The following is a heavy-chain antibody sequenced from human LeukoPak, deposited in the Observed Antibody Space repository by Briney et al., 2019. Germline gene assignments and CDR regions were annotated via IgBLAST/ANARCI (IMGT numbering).Heavy chain of an antibody. V-gene: IGHV4-34*01. D-gene: IGHD3-10*01. CDR2: INHSGST. CDR1: GGSFSGYD. J-gene: IGHJ4*02. Sequence: SETLSLTCAVYGGSFSGYDWSWIRQPPGKGLEWIGEINHSGSTNYNPSLKSRVTITVDTYKNQFSLMLSSVTTADTAVYYCARMRHSYSSGSYFRRTDIEFDYWGQGTLVTVSS. CDR3: ARMRHSYSSGSYFRRTDIEFDY.